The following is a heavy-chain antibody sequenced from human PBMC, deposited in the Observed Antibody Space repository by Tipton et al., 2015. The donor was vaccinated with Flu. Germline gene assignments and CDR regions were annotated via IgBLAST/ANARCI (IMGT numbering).Heavy chain of an antibody. CDR3: ARDPSLGMPDYFDS. CDR1: GDSIRSGYY. Sequence: LRLSCAVSGDSIRSGYYWGWIRQPPGRGLEWIGNVNHNGNTYHNPSLKSRVTISVDTSKNQFSLKLTSVTAADTAVYYCARDPSLGMPDYFDSWGQGILVTASS. CDR2: VNHNGNT. D-gene: IGHD2-2*01. J-gene: IGHJ4*02. V-gene: IGHV4-38-2*02.